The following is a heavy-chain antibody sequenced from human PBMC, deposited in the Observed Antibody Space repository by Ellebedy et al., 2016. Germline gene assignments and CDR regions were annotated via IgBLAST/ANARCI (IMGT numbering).Heavy chain of an antibody. D-gene: IGHD7-27*01. CDR3: ARDRLGKLADFDF. Sequence: ASVKVSYKASGYTFISSGFSWVRQAPGQGLEWMGWISASNGNTNYGHKFQGRFTMTTDTSTGTAHMELRSLTSDDTAVYYCARDRLGKLADFDFWGQGTRVTVSS. CDR2: ISASNGNT. J-gene: IGHJ4*02. V-gene: IGHV1-18*01. CDR1: GYTFISSG.